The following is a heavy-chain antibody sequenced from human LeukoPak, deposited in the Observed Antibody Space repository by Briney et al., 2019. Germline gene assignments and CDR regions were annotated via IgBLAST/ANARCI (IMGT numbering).Heavy chain of an antibody. CDR3: AKDLESGYCTKGVCPYFDS. CDR2: ISWNSGSI. CDR1: GFTFDDYA. J-gene: IGHJ4*02. Sequence: GRSLRLSCAASGFTFDDYAMHWVRQAPGKGLEWVSGISWNSGSIGYADSVKGRFTISRDNAKNSLYLQMNSLRAEDTALYYCAKDLESGYCTKGVCPYFDSWGQGTLVPVSS. D-gene: IGHD2-8*01. V-gene: IGHV3-9*01.